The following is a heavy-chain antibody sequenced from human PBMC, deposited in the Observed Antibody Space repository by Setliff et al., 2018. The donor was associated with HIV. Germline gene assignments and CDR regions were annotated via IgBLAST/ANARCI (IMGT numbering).Heavy chain of an antibody. CDR3: AGGDLYGDYAFSY. V-gene: IGHV4-39*07. CDR2: IYYSGST. J-gene: IGHJ4*02. D-gene: IGHD4-17*01. CDR1: GGSISNSRYY. Sequence: TLSLTCTVSGGSISNSRYYWSWIRQPPGKGLEWIGSIYYSGSTYYNPSLKSRVTISVDTSKNQFSLKLSSVTAADTAVYYCAGGDLYGDYAFSYWGQGTLVTVPQ.